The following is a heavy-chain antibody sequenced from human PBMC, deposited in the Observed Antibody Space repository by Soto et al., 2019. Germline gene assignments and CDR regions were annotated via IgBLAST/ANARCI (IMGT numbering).Heavy chain of an antibody. V-gene: IGHV2-5*01. Sequence: SGPTLVNPTQTLTLTCTFSGFSLSTSEVGVGWTRQPPGKALEWLALIFWNDDERYNPSLKRRLTITKDISKNQVVLTMTNMDPMDTATYYCAHSRVFDWFDPWGQGTLVTVSS. CDR1: GFSLSTSEVG. CDR2: IFWNDDE. CDR3: AHSRVFDWFDP. J-gene: IGHJ5*02. D-gene: IGHD6-13*01.